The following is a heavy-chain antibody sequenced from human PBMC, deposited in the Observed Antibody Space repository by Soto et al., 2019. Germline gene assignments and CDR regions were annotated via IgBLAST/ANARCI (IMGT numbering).Heavy chain of an antibody. J-gene: IGHJ2*01. CDR1: GGSISSSSYY. CDR3: ARQGSYYWYFDL. Sequence: SETLSLTCTVSGGSISSSSYYWGWIRQPPGKGLEWIGSIYYSGSTYYNPSLKSRVTISVDTSKNQFSLKLSSVTAADTAVYYCARQGSYYWYFDLWGRGTLVTVSS. CDR2: IYYSGST. D-gene: IGHD1-26*01. V-gene: IGHV4-39*01.